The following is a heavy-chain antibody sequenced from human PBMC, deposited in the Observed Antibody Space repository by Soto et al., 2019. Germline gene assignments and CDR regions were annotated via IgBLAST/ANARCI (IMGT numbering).Heavy chain of an antibody. CDR1: GGTFSSYA. V-gene: IGHV1-69*01. D-gene: IGHD3-22*01. Sequence: QVQLVQSGAEVQKPGSSVKVSCKASGGTFSSYAISWVRQAPGQGLEWMGGIIPIFGTANYAQKFQGRVTITADESTSTAYMELSSLRSEDTAVYYCAVPRITMIVEQSQTGAFDIWGQGTMVTVSS. CDR3: AVPRITMIVEQSQTGAFDI. J-gene: IGHJ3*02. CDR2: IIPIFGTA.